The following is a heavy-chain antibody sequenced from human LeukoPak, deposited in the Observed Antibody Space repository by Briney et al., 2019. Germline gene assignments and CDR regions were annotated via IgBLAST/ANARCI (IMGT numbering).Heavy chain of an antibody. V-gene: IGHV3-30*02. CDR2: IRYDGSNK. CDR3: AREGVKIIVVVPAADYYYYYMDV. D-gene: IGHD2-2*01. Sequence: PGGSLRLSCAASGFTLSSYGMHWVRQAPGKGLEWVAFIRYDGSNKYYADSVKGRFTISRDNSKNTLYLQMNSLRAEDTAVYYCAREGVKIIVVVPAADYYYYYMDVWGKGTTVTVSS. J-gene: IGHJ6*03. CDR1: GFTLSSYG.